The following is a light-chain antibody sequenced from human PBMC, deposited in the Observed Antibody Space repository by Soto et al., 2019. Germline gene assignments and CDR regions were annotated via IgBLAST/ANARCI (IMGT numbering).Light chain of an antibody. J-gene: IGKJ5*01. CDR2: DAS. CDR1: QTLRSL. V-gene: IGKV1-5*01. CDR3: QQYQTYAT. Sequence: DIQMTQSPSTLSASVGDRVTITCRASQTLRSLLAWYQQKPGKAPKALIYDASRLGSGVPSRFSGSGSGTEFTLTISSLQPDDFATYYCQQYQTYATFGQGTRLEI.